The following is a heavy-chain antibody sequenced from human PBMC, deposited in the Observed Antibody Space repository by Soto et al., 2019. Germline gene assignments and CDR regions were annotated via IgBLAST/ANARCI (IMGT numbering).Heavy chain of an antibody. D-gene: IGHD2-21*02. Sequence: SVKVSCKASGGSFRSAAITCGRQAHGQGLEWIGEMIPMFGTTNYAPEFQARVTITADTSTSTVYMELSSLTSDDTAVYYCAREMVTETTLGYLDFRREGALVTV. CDR1: GGSFRSAA. J-gene: IGHJ4*02. CDR3: AREMVTETTLGYLDF. V-gene: IGHV1-69*06. CDR2: MIPMFGTT.